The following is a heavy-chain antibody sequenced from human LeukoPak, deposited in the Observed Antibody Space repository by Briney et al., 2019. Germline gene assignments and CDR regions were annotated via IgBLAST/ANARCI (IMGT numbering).Heavy chain of an antibody. CDR3: ARDRDFWSGYPAGYFDY. J-gene: IGHJ4*02. D-gene: IGHD3-3*01. Sequence: SETLSLTCTVSGGSISSYYWSWIRQPPGRGVEWLGYISDAGSTNYSPSLESRVTISVDTSKNQFSLKLSSVTAADTAVYYCARDRDFWSGYPAGYFDYWGQGTLVTVSS. CDR1: GGSISSYY. V-gene: IGHV4-59*01. CDR2: ISDAGST.